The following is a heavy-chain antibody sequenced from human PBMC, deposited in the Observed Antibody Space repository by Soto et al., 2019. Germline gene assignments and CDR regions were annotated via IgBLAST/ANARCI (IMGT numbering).Heavy chain of an antibody. D-gene: IGHD5-12*01. CDR3: ELIAVQGTYDYPMDV. Sequence: QITLKESGPPLVKPTQTLTLTCTFSGFSLSSNGVGVAWIRQPPGKALQWLAVLFSDDNKRYSPSLQSRLTITKDTPGNQVVPTVTDMGPRDTAKYYCELIAVQGTYDYPMDVWGQGTTVTVSS. V-gene: IGHV2-5*02. CDR1: GFSLSSNGVG. J-gene: IGHJ6*02. CDR2: LFSDDNK.